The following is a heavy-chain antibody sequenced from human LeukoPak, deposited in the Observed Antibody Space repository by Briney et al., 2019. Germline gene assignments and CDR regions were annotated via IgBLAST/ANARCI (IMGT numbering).Heavy chain of an antibody. Sequence: GGSLRLSCAASGFTFSAYAMTWVRQGPGKGLEWVSAISGSGGSTHYADSLKGRFTISRDSSKNTLYLQMNSLRAEDTAVYYCAKDRGSARPSKYYFDYWGQATLVTVSS. CDR1: GFTFSAYA. D-gene: IGHD2-15*01. V-gene: IGHV3-23*01. J-gene: IGHJ4*02. CDR2: ISGSGGST. CDR3: AKDRGSARPSKYYFDY.